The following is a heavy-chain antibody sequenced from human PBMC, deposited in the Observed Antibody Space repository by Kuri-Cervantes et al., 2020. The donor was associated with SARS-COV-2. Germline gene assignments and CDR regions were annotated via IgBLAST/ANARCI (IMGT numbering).Heavy chain of an antibody. CDR2: ISGGGGST. V-gene: IGHV3-23*01. CDR3: AEDVAAGTRAPPEYFQH. CDR1: GFTFTSYA. J-gene: IGHJ1*01. Sequence: GESLKISCATSGFTFTSYAMSWVRQAPGKGLEWVSTISGGGGSTYYADSVEGRFTISRDSSKNTLYLQMNSLRAEDTAVYYCAEDVAAGTRAPPEYFQHWGQGTLVTVSS. D-gene: IGHD6-13*01.